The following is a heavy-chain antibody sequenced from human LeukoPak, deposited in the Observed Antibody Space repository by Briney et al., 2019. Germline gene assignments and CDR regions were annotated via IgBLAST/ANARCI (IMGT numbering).Heavy chain of an antibody. V-gene: IGHV1-69*05. CDR2: IIPIFGTA. J-gene: IGHJ4*02. CDR3: ARDLYGGSLDY. D-gene: IGHD1-26*01. Sequence: ASVKVSCKASGGTFSSYAISWVRQAPGQRLEWMGRIIPIFGTANYAQKFQGRVTITTDESTSTAYMELSSLRSEDTAVYYCARDLYGGSLDYWGQGTLVTVSS. CDR1: GGTFSSYA.